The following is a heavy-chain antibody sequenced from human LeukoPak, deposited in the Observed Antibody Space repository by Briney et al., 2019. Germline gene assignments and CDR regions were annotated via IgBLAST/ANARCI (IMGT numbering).Heavy chain of an antibody. CDR3: ARTTDDFWSGYYTSLTNCYYYYMDV. CDR2: MNPNSGNT. Sequence: ASVKVSCKASGYTFTSYDINWVRQATGQGLEWMGWMNPNSGNTGYAQKFQGRVTMTRNTSISTAYMELSSLRSEDTAEYYCARTTDDFWSGYYTSLTNCYYYYMDVWGKGTTVTVSS. V-gene: IGHV1-8*01. J-gene: IGHJ6*03. D-gene: IGHD3-3*01. CDR1: GYTFTSYD.